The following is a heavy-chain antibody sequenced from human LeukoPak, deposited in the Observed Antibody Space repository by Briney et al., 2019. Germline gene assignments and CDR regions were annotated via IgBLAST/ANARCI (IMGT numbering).Heavy chain of an antibody. V-gene: IGHV3-21*01. D-gene: IGHD3-22*01. CDR1: GFTFSSYS. Sequence: GGSLRLSCVASGFTFSSYSMNWVRQAPGKGLEWVSSISSSSSYIYYADSVKGRFTISRDNAKNSLYLQMNSLRAEDTAVYYCARDMRDAGITMIVVGAFDIWGQGTMVTVSS. CDR2: ISSSSSYI. J-gene: IGHJ3*02. CDR3: ARDMRDAGITMIVVGAFDI.